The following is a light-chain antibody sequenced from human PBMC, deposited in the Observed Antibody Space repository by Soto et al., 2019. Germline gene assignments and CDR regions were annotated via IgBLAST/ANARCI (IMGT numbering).Light chain of an antibody. CDR3: CSYTSSGTPV. Sequence: QSALTQPASVSGSPGQSITISCTGTSSDVGGYILVSWYQQHPGKAPKLMIYEVTNRPSGVSNRFSGSKSGNTASLTISGLQAEDEADYYCCSYTSSGTPVFGGGTKLTVL. V-gene: IGLV2-14*02. CDR1: SSDVGGYIL. CDR2: EVT. J-gene: IGLJ3*02.